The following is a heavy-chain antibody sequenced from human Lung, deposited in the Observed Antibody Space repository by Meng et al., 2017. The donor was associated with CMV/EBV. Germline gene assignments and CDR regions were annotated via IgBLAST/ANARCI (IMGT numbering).Heavy chain of an antibody. V-gene: IGHV4-59*01. CDR3: AGPDDMGSSPHDPFDM. D-gene: IGHD1-1*01. CDR2: ISYTGYI. CDR1: GASISSNY. J-gene: IGHJ3*02. Sequence: SETLSLXCTVSGASISSNYWSWSRRPPGKGLEYIGSISYTGYIEYNPSLKGRVTISLDTSKNHFSLKLTSVTAADTAMYYCAGPDDMGSSPHDPFDMWGQGKXVTVAS.